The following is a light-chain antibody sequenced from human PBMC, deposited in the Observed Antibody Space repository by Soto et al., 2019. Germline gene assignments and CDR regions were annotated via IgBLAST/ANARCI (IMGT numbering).Light chain of an antibody. CDR1: QTIKTY. J-gene: IGKJ5*01. CDR2: DAS. CDR3: QQRNDWPRIT. Sequence: EIVLTQSPATLSLSPGERATLSCSASQTIKTYLAWYQQKPGQAPRLLISDASNRATGVPARFSGSGSGTDFSITINNLVPEDFAVYFCQQRNDWPRITFGQGTRLDIK. V-gene: IGKV3-11*01.